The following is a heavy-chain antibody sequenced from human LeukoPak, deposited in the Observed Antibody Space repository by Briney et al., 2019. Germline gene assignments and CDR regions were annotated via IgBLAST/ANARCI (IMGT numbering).Heavy chain of an antibody. CDR3: ARHRMYYYDTSGRGVADAFDF. J-gene: IGHJ3*01. V-gene: IGHV4-39*01. CDR2: IYYSGST. D-gene: IGHD3-22*01. Sequence: SETLSFTCTVSGGSISSSSYYWGWVRQPPAKGLEWIGSIYYSGSTYYNPSLKSRVTISVDTSKDQFSLKLSSVTAADTAVFYCARHRMYYYDTSGRGVADAFDFWGQGTMVTVSS. CDR1: GGSISSSSYY.